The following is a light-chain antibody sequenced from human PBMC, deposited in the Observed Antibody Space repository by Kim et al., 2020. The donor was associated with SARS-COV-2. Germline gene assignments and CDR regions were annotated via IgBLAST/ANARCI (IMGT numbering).Light chain of an antibody. CDR1: SSNIGAGYD. CDR2: GNS. Sequence: FTISCTGSSSNIGAGYDVHWYQQLPGTAPKLLIYGNSNRPSGVPDRFSGSNSGTSASLAITGLQAEDEADYYCQSYDSSLSGSGVFGTGTKVTVL. J-gene: IGLJ1*01. CDR3: QSYDSSLSGSGV. V-gene: IGLV1-40*01.